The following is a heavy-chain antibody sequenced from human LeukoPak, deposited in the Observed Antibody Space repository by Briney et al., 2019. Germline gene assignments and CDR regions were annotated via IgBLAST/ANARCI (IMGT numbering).Heavy chain of an antibody. J-gene: IGHJ3*02. CDR3: ARVFEAGNWGGAFDI. CDR2: INPSGGST. V-gene: IGHV1-46*01. CDR1: GYTFTDSY. Sequence: GASVKVSCKTSGYTFTDSYMHWVRQAPGQGLEWMGLINPSGGSTDYAQKFQGRVTLTRDTSTSTVYMELSSLKSEDTAVYYCARVFEAGNWGGAFDIWGRGTMVTVSS. D-gene: IGHD7-27*01.